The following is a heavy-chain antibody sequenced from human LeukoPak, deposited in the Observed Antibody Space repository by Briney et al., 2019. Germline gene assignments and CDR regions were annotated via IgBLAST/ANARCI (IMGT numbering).Heavy chain of an antibody. CDR2: IWYDGSNK. J-gene: IGHJ4*02. Sequence: PGGSLRLSCAASGFTFSSYGMHWVRQAPGKGLEWVAVIWYDGSNKYYADSVKGRFTISRDNSKNTLYLQMNSLRAEDTAVYYCAKGPSAAARNFGTFDYWGQGTLVTVSS. D-gene: IGHD6-13*01. CDR1: GFTFSSYG. CDR3: AKGPSAAARNFGTFDY. V-gene: IGHV3-33*06.